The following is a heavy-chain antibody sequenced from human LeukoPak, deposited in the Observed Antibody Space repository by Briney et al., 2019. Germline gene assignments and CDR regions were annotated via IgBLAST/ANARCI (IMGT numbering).Heavy chain of an antibody. Sequence: GGSLRLSCAASVFTFSNYVMSWVRPAPWKGLEWVSAINDSGGTYYADCVKGRVTISKHNSKNTLHLQMNNLRPEDPAVYYCVQRVAYGSSSVYIALWGEARLVTLSS. CDR2: INDSGGT. D-gene: IGHD6-6*01. CDR1: VFTFSNYV. CDR3: VQRVAYGSSSVYIAL. V-gene: IGHV3-23*01. J-gene: IGHJ4*02.